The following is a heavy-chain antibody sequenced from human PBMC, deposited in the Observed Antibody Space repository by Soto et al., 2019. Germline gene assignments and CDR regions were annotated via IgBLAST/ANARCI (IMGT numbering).Heavy chain of an antibody. V-gene: IGHV4-30-4*01. CDR2: IYNTGST. J-gene: IGHJ5*02. CDR1: SGSISSGDYY. Sequence: QVQLQESGPGLVKPSQTLSLTCTVSSGSISSGDYYWRCLRQPPGKGLEWIGYIYNTGSTYYNPYLNTRVTISMDTSKNQFSLKLTSVPAADTAVYYCARGAYDSSGYYLYKWFDPWGQGTLVTISS. D-gene: IGHD3-22*01. CDR3: ARGAYDSSGYYLYKWFDP.